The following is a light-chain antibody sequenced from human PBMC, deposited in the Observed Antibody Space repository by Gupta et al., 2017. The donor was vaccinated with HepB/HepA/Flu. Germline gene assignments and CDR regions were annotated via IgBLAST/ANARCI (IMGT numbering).Light chain of an antibody. CDR3: QHYDNLPLT. CDR1: QDISNY. J-gene: IGKJ4*01. CDR2: DAS. Sequence: DIHMTQSPSSLSASVGDRVTITCQASQDISNYLNWYQQKPGKAPKLLIYDASNLETGVPSRFSGSGSGTDFTFTISSLQPEDIATYYCQHYDNLPLTFGGGTKVEIK. V-gene: IGKV1-33*01.